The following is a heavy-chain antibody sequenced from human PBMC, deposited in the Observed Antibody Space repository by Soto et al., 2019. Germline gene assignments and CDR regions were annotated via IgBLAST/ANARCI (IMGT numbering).Heavy chain of an antibody. CDR1: GFIFSDYY. D-gene: IGHD3-10*01. CDR3: ARDRDTMIRGVYQH. V-gene: IGHV3-11*05. J-gene: IGHJ1*01. Sequence: QVQLVESGGGLVKPGGSLRLSCAASGFIFSDYYMHWIRQAPGKGLEWVSYISSSGDYTNYADSVKGRVTVSRDNAKNSLYLQMSSLRAEDTAVYYCARDRDTMIRGVYQHCGQGTLVTVSS. CDR2: ISSSGDYT.